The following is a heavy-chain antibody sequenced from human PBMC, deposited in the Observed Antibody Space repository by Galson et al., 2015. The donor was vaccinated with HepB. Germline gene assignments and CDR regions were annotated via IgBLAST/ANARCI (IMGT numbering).Heavy chain of an antibody. D-gene: IGHD1-1*01. V-gene: IGHV3-7*03. J-gene: IGHJ4*02. CDR1: GFTLSRFW. Sequence: SLRLSCAASGFTLSRFWMSWVRQAPGKGLEWVANINQDGSQKNYVDSVEGRFTFSRDYAKNSLYLQMSSLRAEDTAVYYCASEPTKSNEGYWGQGTLVSVSS. CDR3: ASEPTKSNEGY. CDR2: INQDGSQK.